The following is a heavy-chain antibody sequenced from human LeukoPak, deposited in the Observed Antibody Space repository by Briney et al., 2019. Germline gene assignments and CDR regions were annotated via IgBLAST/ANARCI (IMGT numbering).Heavy chain of an antibody. CDR3: AKDHGFIGSNWFDP. J-gene: IGHJ5*02. CDR1: GYTFTGYY. D-gene: IGHD3-10*01. CDR2: INPNSGGT. Sequence: ASVTVSCKASGYTFTGYYMHWVRQAPGQGLEWMGRINPNSGGTNYAQKFQGRVTMTRDTSISTAYMELRRLRSDDTATYYCAKDHGFIGSNWFDPWGQGTLVTVSS. V-gene: IGHV1-2*06.